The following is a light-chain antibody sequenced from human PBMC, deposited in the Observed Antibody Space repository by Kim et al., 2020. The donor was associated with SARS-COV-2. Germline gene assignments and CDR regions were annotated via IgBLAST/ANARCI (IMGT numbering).Light chain of an antibody. CDR1: QAISSA. J-gene: IGKJ5*01. CDR2: DAS. V-gene: IGKV1-13*02. Sequence: AIQLTQSPSSLSASVGDRVTITCRASQAISSALAWYQQKPGKAPKLLLYDASSLESGVPSRFSGSGSGTDFTLTISSLQPEDFATYYCQQFNSYSITFGQRTRLEIK. CDR3: QQFNSYSIT.